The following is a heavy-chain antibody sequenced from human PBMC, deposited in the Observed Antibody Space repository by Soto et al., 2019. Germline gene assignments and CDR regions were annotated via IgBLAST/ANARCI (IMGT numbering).Heavy chain of an antibody. Sequence: QVELQESGPGLVKPSQTLSLTCTVTGGPFPNGGCYWSWIRQEPGKGLEWIGYSHHSGDTSYNPSLRSRVTISTDTSKTQFSLRLRSVTSADTAVYYCARGDSQVSSVFDYWGQGMLVTVSS. J-gene: IGHJ4*02. CDR1: GGPFPNGGCY. CDR3: ARGDSQVSSVFDY. D-gene: IGHD3-16*01. CDR2: SHHSGDT. V-gene: IGHV4-31*03.